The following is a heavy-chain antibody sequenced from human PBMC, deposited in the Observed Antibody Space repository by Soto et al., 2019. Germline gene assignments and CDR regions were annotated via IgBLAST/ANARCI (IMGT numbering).Heavy chain of an antibody. Sequence: SETLSLTCTVSGGSVSSDTHYWSWIRQPPGKRLEWIGFIYSNGSTNYNPSLKGRVTMSVDTSKNQFSLKLRSVIVADTAVYHCARFVRSCSGTTCYTRADVWGQGTTVTVSS. V-gene: IGHV4-61*01. CDR2: IYSNGST. CDR1: GGSVSSDTHY. J-gene: IGHJ6*02. CDR3: ARFVRSCSGTTCYTRADV. D-gene: IGHD2-2*02.